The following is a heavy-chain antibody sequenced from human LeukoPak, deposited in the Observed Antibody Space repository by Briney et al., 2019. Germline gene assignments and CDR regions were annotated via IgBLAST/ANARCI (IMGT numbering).Heavy chain of an antibody. CDR3: AKVGGPAPLYYFDY. D-gene: IGHD2-2*01. CDR1: GFTFSSYA. V-gene: IGHV3-23*01. CDR2: ISGSGGST. J-gene: IGHJ4*02. Sequence: PGGSLRLSCAASGFTFSSYAMSWVRQAPGKGLEWVSAISGSGGSTYYADSVKGRFTVSRDNSKNTLYLQMNSLRAEDTAVYYCAKVGGPAPLYYFDYWGQGTLVTVSS.